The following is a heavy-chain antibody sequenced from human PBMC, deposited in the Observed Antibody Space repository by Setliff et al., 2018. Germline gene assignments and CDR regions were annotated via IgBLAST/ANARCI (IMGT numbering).Heavy chain of an antibody. V-gene: IGHV4-59*08. D-gene: IGHD6-19*01. CDR3: ASNPFNSGPPYYFDY. J-gene: IGHJ4*02. Sequence: SETLSLTCSVSGGSITSYYWSWIRQPPGNGLEYIGYIYYSGSTNSNPSLKSRVTISVDTSKNQFSLKLDSVIVADTAVYYCASNPFNSGPPYYFDYWGQGTLVTVSS. CDR2: IYYSGST. CDR1: GGSITSYY.